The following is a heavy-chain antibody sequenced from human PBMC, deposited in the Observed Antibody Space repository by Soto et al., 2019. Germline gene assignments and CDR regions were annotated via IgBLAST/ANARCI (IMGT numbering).Heavy chain of an antibody. V-gene: IGHV1-2*02. Sequence: ASVKVSCKASGYTFTGYYMHWVRQAPGQGLEWMGWISPDSGGTNYAQKFQGRVTMTRDTSISTAYMELSSLRSDDTAVYFCARDSGYCTTTGCYYFDSWGQGTRVTVSS. CDR1: GYTFTGYY. D-gene: IGHD2-2*01. J-gene: IGHJ4*02. CDR2: ISPDSGGT. CDR3: ARDSGYCTTTGCYYFDS.